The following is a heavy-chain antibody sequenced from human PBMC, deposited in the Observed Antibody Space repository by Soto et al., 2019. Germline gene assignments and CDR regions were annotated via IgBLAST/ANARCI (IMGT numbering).Heavy chain of an antibody. CDR1: GFTFSNYW. J-gene: IGHJ4*02. V-gene: IGHV3-74*01. CDR3: GTTFEY. D-gene: IGHD1-1*01. CDR2: INNDGSRT. Sequence: EVQVVESGGALVQPGGSLRLSCAASGFTFSNYWMHWVRQVPGEGLVWVSSINNDGSRTWYADSVRGRIAMSRANARNLVYFQMNSLRAEDTAVYYCGTTFEYWGQGALVTVSS.